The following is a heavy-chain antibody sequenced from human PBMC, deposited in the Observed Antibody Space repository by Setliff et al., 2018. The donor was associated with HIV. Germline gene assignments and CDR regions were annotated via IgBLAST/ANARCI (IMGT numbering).Heavy chain of an antibody. Sequence: ASVKVSCKASGYTFTSSGITWVRQAPGQGLEWMGWIGTYNGDTNYAQKFQGRVTMTTDTSTGTAYMELRSLISDDTAVYYCAREGLWFGDRGYYMDVRGTGTAVTSP. CDR2: IGTYNGDT. D-gene: IGHD3-10*01. J-gene: IGHJ6*03. V-gene: IGHV1-18*01. CDR3: AREGLWFGDRGYYMDV. CDR1: GYTFTSSG.